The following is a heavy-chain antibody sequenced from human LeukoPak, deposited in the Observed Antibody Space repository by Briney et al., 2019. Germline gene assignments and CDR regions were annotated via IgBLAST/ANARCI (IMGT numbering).Heavy chain of an antibody. CDR3: ARKHDSSGYYQYYYYHYMDV. V-gene: IGHV3-30*04. D-gene: IGHD3-22*01. CDR1: GFTFSSYA. Sequence: GGSLRLSCAASGFTFSSYAMHWVRQAPGKGLEWVAVISYDGSNKYYADSVKGRFTISRDNSKNTLYLQMNSLRAEDTAVYYCARKHDSSGYYQYYYYHYMDVWGKGTTVTVSS. J-gene: IGHJ6*03. CDR2: ISYDGSNK.